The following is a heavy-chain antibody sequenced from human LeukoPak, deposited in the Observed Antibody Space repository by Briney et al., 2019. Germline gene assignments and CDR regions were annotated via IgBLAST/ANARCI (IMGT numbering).Heavy chain of an antibody. CDR3: SLRFLEWPKDYYYYYGMDV. D-gene: IGHD3-3*01. J-gene: IGHJ6*02. CDR1: GGSISSGGYC. Sequence: PSETLSLTCTVSGGSISSGGYCWSWIRQHPGKGLEWIGYIYYSGSTYYNPSLKSRVTISVDTSKNQFSLKLSSVTAADTAVYYCSLRFLEWPKDYYYYYGMDVWGQGTTVTVSS. CDR2: IYYSGST. V-gene: IGHV4-31*03.